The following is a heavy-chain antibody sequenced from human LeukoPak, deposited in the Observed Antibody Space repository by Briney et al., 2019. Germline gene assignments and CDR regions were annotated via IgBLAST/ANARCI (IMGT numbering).Heavy chain of an antibody. J-gene: IGHJ4*02. D-gene: IGHD6-6*01. CDR2: ISSSGSTI. CDR3: AREGSSSDFDY. CDR1: GFTFSSYE. Sequence: GGSLRPSCAASGFTFSSYEMNWVRQAPGKGLEWVSYISSSGSTIYYADSVKGRFTISRDNAKNSLYLQMNSLRAEDTAVYYCAREGSSSDFDYWGQGTLVTVSS. V-gene: IGHV3-48*03.